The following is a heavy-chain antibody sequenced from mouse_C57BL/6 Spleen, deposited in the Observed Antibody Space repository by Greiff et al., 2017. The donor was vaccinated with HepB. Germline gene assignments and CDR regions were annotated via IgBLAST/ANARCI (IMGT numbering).Heavy chain of an antibody. D-gene: IGHD5-1*01. CDR3: ARGGTYGDYYAMDY. CDR2: IDPSDSET. V-gene: IGHV1-52*01. Sequence: QVQLQQSGAELVKPGASVKLSCKASGYTFTSYWMHWVKQRPIQGLEWIGNIDPSDSETHYNQKFKDKATLTVDKSSSTAYMQLSSLTSEDSAVYYCARGGTYGDYYAMDYWGQGTSVTVSS. CDR1: GYTFTSYW. J-gene: IGHJ4*01.